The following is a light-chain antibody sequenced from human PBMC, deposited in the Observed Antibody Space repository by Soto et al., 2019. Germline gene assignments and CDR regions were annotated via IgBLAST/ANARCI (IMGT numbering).Light chain of an antibody. V-gene: IGKV4-1*01. CDR2: WAS. CDR1: QSILYSSNNKNY. CDR3: QHYYSAPYT. J-gene: IGKJ2*01. Sequence: DIVMTQSPDSLAVSLGERATINCKSGQSILYSSNNKNYLAWYQQKPGQPPKLLIHWASTRDYGVPDRFSGSGSGTDFTLTISSLQAEDVAVYYCQHYYSAPYTFGQGTKLEIK.